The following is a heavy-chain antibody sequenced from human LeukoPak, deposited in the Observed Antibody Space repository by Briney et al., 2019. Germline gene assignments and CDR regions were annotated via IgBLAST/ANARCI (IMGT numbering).Heavy chain of an antibody. CDR3: ARHVRQYSGSYLATYYYYYYMDV. CDR2: INHSGST. CDR1: GGSFSAYY. V-gene: IGHV4-34*01. J-gene: IGHJ6*03. D-gene: IGHD1-26*01. Sequence: SETLSLTCAVYGGSFSAYYWSWIRQPPGKGLEWIGEINHSGSTNYNPSLKSRVTISVDTSKNQFSLKLSSVTAADTAVYYCARHVRQYSGSYLATYYYYYYMDVWGKGTTVTISS.